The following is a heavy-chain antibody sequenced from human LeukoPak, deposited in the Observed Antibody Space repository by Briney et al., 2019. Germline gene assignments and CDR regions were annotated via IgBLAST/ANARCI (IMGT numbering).Heavy chain of an antibody. D-gene: IGHD3-22*01. CDR1: GFTFSDYY. V-gene: IGHV3-11*04. J-gene: IGHJ4*02. Sequence: GGSLRLSCAASGFTFSDYYMSWIRQAPGKGLEWVSYISSSSSSIYYADSVRGRFTISRDNAKKSLYLQMNSLRAEDTAVYYCAREAISGYSDWGQGTLVTVSS. CDR2: ISSSSSSI. CDR3: AREAISGYSD.